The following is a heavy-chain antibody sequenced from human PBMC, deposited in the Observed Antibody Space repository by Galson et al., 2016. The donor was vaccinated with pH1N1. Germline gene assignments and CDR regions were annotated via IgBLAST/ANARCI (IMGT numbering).Heavy chain of an antibody. CDR2: ISRNSGSI. V-gene: IGHV3-21*01. J-gene: IGHJ4*02. D-gene: IGHD3-22*01. Sequence: SLRLSCAASGFTFSSYPMNWDRQAPGKGLEWVASISRNSGSIYYRDTVKGRFTISRDNAKNSLFLQMNTLRAEDTAVYFCAREDSSGYGYFDYWGQGTLVTVSS. CDR1: GFTFSSYP. CDR3: AREDSSGYGYFDY.